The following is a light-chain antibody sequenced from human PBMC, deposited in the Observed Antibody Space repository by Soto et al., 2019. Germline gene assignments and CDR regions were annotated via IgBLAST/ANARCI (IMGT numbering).Light chain of an antibody. J-gene: IGKJ4*01. V-gene: IGKV1-33*01. CDR2: DAS. CDR3: QHYANLPLT. CDR1: HDSTIY. Sequence: DLQMTQSPSSLSASVGDRVTITCQASHDSTIYLNWYQQRPGKAPKLLIYDASNLEAGVPSRFSGSGSGTDFTFTINSLQPEDIATYYCQHYANLPLTFGGGTKVEIK.